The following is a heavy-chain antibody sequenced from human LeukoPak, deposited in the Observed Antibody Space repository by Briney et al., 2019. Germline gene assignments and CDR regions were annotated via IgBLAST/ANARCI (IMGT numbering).Heavy chain of an antibody. CDR1: GFTLCDVW. CDR3: ATDFYDST. J-gene: IGHJ5*02. Sequence: GGSLRLSCATSGFTLCDVWINGVAQSPGKGLEGVGRIRSKSDGGTINYAAPVKGRFTRSRDNSKTTLYLQMNSLQTEDTAVYYCATDFYDSTWGQGTLVTVSS. D-gene: IGHD3-22*01. V-gene: IGHV3-15*06. CDR2: IRSKSDGGTI.